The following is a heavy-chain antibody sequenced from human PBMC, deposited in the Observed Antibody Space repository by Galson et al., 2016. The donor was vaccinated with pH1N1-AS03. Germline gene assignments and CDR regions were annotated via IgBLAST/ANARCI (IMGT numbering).Heavy chain of an antibody. CDR3: ARRYYFDY. D-gene: IGHD3-16*02. CDR2: IDPSGGPT. J-gene: IGHJ4*02. V-gene: IGHV1-46*01. CDR1: GYTLTRYY. Sequence: KVSCKAPGYTLTRYYMHWVRQAPGQGLEWMGIIDPSGGPTTYAPKFQGRITITTDTSTSTVYMELVSLRSEDTAVYYCARRYYFDYWGQGTLVTVSS.